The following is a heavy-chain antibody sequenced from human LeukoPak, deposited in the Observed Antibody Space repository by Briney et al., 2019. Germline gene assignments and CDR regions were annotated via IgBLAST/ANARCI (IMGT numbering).Heavy chain of an antibody. CDR2: IYPGDSDI. CDR1: GYTFTNYW. D-gene: IGHD4-17*01. J-gene: IGHJ4*02. CDR3: ARRPGDYVDY. V-gene: IGHV5-51*01. Sequence: GESLKISCKTSGYTFTNYWIGWVRQMPVKGLEWMGIIYPGDSDIKYSPSFQGQVTISADKSISTAYLQWSSLKASDTAMYYCARRPGDYVDYWGQGTLVTVSS.